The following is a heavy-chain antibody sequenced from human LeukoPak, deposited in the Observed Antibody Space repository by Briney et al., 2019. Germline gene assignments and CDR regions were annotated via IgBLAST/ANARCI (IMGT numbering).Heavy chain of an antibody. V-gene: IGHV3-48*03. CDR2: ISDSSSTK. CDR1: GFTFSSYE. J-gene: IGHJ4*02. CDR3: VREGYYDSSGYLGVFDY. Sequence: GGSLRLSCAASGFTFSSYEMNWVRQAPGKGLEWVSYISDSSSTKYYADSVKDRFTISRDNAKNSMYLQMNSLRAEDTAVYYCVREGYYDSSGYLGVFDYWGQGTLVTVSS. D-gene: IGHD3-22*01.